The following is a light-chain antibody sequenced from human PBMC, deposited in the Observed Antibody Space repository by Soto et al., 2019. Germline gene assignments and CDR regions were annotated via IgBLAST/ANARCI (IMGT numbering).Light chain of an antibody. V-gene: IGKV1-5*03. Sequence: DIQIAPAPSTRSGSVGARVTIACRASQIIGSGLAWDQQKPGKAPKLLIYKASTLKSGVPSRVSGIGSVTEFTLTNSSLQPVEFATYFFQRYVGYSPPFGQGNKVDI. J-gene: IGKJ1*01. CDR2: KAS. CDR3: QRYVGYSPP. CDR1: QIIGSG.